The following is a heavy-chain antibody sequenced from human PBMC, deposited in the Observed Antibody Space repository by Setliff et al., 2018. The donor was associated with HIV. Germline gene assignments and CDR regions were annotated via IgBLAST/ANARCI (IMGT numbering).Heavy chain of an antibody. D-gene: IGHD3-22*01. J-gene: IGHJ4*02. CDR1: GGSISSGGYY. CDR3: AREVDYYDSSRYLLLYYFDS. V-gene: IGHV4-61*09. CDR2: IYTSGST. Sequence: SETLSLTCTVSGGSISSGGYYWSWIRQPAGKGLEWIGHIYTSGSTNYNPSLKSRVTISVDRSQNHFSLKLSSVTAADTAVYYCAREVDYYDSSRYLLLYYFDSWGQGTLVTVSS.